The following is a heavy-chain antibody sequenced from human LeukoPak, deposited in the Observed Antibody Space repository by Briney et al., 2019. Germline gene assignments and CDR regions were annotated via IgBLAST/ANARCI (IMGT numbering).Heavy chain of an antibody. Sequence: SETLSLTCAVSGGSISSGGYSWSWIRQPPGKGLEWIGYIYHSGSTYYNPSLKSRVTISVGRSKDQFSLKLSSVTAADTAVYYCTAGAYSSSWYGYYYYGMDVWGQGTTVTVSS. CDR3: TAGAYSSSWYGYYYYGMDV. D-gene: IGHD6-13*01. V-gene: IGHV4-30-2*01. CDR2: IYHSGST. J-gene: IGHJ6*02. CDR1: GGSISSGGYS.